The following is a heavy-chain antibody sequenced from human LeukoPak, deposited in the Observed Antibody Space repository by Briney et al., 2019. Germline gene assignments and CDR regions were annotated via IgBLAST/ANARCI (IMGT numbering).Heavy chain of an antibody. CDR3: ARPAAGLGGFDY. CDR2: IYPGDSAA. D-gene: IGHD3-16*01. Sequence: GESLKISCRGAGDSFTAYWIAGVRQMPGKGLEGMATIYPGDSAATYSPSFQGQVTISADKSITTAYLQWSSLKASDTAMYYCARPAAGLGGFDYWGQGTLVTVSS. CDR1: GDSFTAYW. V-gene: IGHV5-51*01. J-gene: IGHJ4*02.